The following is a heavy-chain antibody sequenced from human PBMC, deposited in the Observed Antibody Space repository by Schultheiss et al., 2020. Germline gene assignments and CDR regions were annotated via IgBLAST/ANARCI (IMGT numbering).Heavy chain of an antibody. D-gene: IGHD1-26*01. J-gene: IGHJ4*02. V-gene: IGHV3-23*01. CDR2: ISGSGDST. CDR1: GFTFSSYG. CDR3: AKGQYSGSY. Sequence: GGSPRLSCAASGFTFSSYGMHWVRQAPGMGLEWVSAISGSGDSTYYADSVKGRFTISRDNSKNTLYLQMNSLRAEDTAVYYCAKGQYSGSYWGQGTLVTVSS.